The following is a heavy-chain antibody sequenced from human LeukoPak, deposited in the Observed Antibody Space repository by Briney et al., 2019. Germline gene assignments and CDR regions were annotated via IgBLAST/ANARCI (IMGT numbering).Heavy chain of an antibody. J-gene: IGHJ4*02. CDR1: GGSISSYY. CDR3: ARGWDGYNGSLDY. D-gene: IGHD5-24*01. V-gene: IGHV4-59*01. Sequence: PSETLSLTCTVSGGSISSYYWSWIRQPPGKGLEWIGYIYYSGSTNYNPSLKSRVTISVDTSKNQFSLKLSSVTAADTAVYYCARGWDGYNGSLDYWGQGTLVTVSS. CDR2: IYYSGST.